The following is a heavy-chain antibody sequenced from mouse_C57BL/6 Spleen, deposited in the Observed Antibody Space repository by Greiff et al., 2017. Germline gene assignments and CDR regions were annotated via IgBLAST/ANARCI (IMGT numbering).Heavy chain of an antibody. D-gene: IGHD4-1*01. V-gene: IGHV2-2*01. CDR1: GFSLTSYG. CDR2: IWGGGST. J-gene: IGHJ4*01. CDR3: ARTRTGDYAMDY. Sequence: QVQLKESGPGLVQPSQSLSITCTVSGFSLTSYGVHWVRQSPGKGLEWLGVIWGGGSTDYNAAFISRLSISKDNSKSQVFCKMNSLQADDTAIYYCARTRTGDYAMDYWGQGTSVTVSS.